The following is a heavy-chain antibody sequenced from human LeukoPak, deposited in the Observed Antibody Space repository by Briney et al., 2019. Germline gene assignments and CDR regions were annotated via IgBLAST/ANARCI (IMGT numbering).Heavy chain of an antibody. Sequence: PSETLSLTCAVSGYSISSGYYWGWIRQPPGKGLEWIGSIYHSGSTYYTRSLKSRVTISVDTSKNQFSLKLSSVTAADTAVYYCARPVQSGYDYDYWGQGTLVTVSS. V-gene: IGHV4-38-2*01. D-gene: IGHD5-12*01. J-gene: IGHJ4*02. CDR1: GYSISSGYY. CDR2: IYHSGST. CDR3: ARPVQSGYDYDY.